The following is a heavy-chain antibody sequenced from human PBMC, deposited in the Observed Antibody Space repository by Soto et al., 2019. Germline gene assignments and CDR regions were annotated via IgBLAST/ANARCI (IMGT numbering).Heavy chain of an antibody. CDR1: GFNFNNYG. CDR2: IWNDGNGY. J-gene: IGHJ6*02. Sequence: QVQLVESGGGVVQPGRSLRLSCAASGFNFNNYGMHWVRQAPGKGLEWVAVIWNDGNGYYYANSVKGRFTISRDNSKNTLYLQMSSLRAEDTDVYYCARRQISPPTRGAASARGGIDVWGQGTTVTVSS. D-gene: IGHD6-13*01. CDR3: ARRQISPPTRGAASARGGIDV. V-gene: IGHV3-33*01.